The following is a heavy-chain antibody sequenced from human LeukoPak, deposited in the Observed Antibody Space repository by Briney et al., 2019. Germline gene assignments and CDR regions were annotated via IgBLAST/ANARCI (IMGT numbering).Heavy chain of an antibody. D-gene: IGHD1-26*01. J-gene: IGHJ4*02. CDR3: AKDGVGATPLDY. CDR1: GFTFSSYG. V-gene: IGHV3-30*02. CDR2: IRYDGSNK. Sequence: GGSLRLSCAASGFTFSSYGMHWVRQAPGKGLEGVAFIRYDGSNKYYADSVKGRFTISRDNSKNTLYLQMNSLRAEDTAVYYCAKDGVGATPLDYWGQGTLVTVSS.